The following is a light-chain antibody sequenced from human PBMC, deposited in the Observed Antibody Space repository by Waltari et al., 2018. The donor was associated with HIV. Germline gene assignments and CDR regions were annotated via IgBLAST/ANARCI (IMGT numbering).Light chain of an antibody. CDR3: HQYGTSPQT. CDR2: GAS. J-gene: IGKJ2*01. Sequence: EIVLKQSPRTLSLSPGESATLSCRASQTVTSNYLAWYQVKPGQAPRLLIYGASIMATGVPDRFSGIVSVTDFTLTIDRLEPEYFAVYYCHQYGTSPQTFGQGSKVEIK. V-gene: IGKV3-20*01. CDR1: QTVTSNY.